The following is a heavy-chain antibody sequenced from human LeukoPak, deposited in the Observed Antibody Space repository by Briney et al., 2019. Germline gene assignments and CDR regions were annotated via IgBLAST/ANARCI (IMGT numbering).Heavy chain of an antibody. D-gene: IGHD6-13*01. CDR3: ARDGSNWGHWFDP. V-gene: IGHV4-4*07. J-gene: IGHJ5*02. CDR2: MYTSGRV. Sequence: SETLSLTCTVSGGSISNYYWSWIRQPAGKGLEGIGHMYTSGRVNYNPSLASRVTISMDTSKNQFFLNLISVTAADTAVYYCARDGSNWGHWFDPWGQGTLVTVSS. CDR1: GGSISNYY.